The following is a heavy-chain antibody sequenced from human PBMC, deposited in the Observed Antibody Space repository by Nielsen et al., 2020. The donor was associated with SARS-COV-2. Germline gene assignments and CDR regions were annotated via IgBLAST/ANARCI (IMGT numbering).Heavy chain of an antibody. Sequence: GESLKISCAASGFTFSGSAMHWVRQASGKGLEWVGRIRSKANSYATAYAASVEGRFTISRDDSKNTAYLQMNSLKTEDTAVYYCTRHERDWGQGTLVTVSS. J-gene: IGHJ4*02. V-gene: IGHV3-73*01. CDR1: GFTFSGSA. CDR2: IRSKANSYAT. CDR3: TRHERD.